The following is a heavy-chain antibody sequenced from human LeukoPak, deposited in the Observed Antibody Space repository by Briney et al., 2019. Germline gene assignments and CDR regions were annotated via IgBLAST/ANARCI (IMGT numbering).Heavy chain of an antibody. D-gene: IGHD3-22*01. CDR3: ARGSGASYYYDSSGRVGAFDI. V-gene: IGHV4-30-4*01. CDR2: IYYSGST. J-gene: IGHJ3*02. Sequence: SQTLSLTCTVSGGSISSGDYYWSWIRQPPGKGLEWIGYIYYSGSTYYNPSLKSRVTISVDTSKNQFSLKLSSVTAADTAVYYCARGSGASYYYDSSGRVGAFDIWGQGTMVTVSS. CDR1: GGSISSGDYY.